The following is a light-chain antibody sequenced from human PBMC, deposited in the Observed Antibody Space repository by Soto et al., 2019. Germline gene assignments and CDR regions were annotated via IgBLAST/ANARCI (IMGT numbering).Light chain of an antibody. Sequence: QSVLTQPPSVSGAPGQRVTISCTGSSSNIGAGYDVHWYQQLPGTAPKLLIYGNSNRPSGVPDRFSGSKSGTSASLAITGLQPEDDADYYCQSYASSLTYVFGTGTKVTVL. CDR2: GNS. CDR1: SSNIGAGYD. J-gene: IGLJ1*01. CDR3: QSYASSLTYV. V-gene: IGLV1-40*01.